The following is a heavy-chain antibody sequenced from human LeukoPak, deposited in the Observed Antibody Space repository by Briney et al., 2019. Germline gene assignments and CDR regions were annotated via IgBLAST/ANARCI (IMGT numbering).Heavy chain of an antibody. CDR3: ASLRLLSGSYWEWFDP. Sequence: ASVKVSCMASGYTFTSYGISWVRQAPGQGLEWMGWISAYNGNTNYAQKLQGRVTMTTDTSTSTAYMELRSLRSDDTAVYYCASLRLLSGSYWEWFDPWGQGTLVTVSS. V-gene: IGHV1-18*01. CDR2: ISAYNGNT. J-gene: IGHJ5*02. D-gene: IGHD1-26*01. CDR1: GYTFTSYG.